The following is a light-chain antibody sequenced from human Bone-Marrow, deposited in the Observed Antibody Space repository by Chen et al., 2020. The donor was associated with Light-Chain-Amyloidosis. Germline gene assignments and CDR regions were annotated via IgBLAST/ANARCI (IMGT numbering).Light chain of an antibody. CDR1: QSVGSY. CDR3: QQRSNWPPALT. CDR2: DAS. J-gene: IGKJ4*01. Sequence: EFVLTQSPATLSLSPGERATLSCRASQSVGSYLAWYQQKPGQAPRLLIYDASNRAIGIPARFSGSGSGTDFTLTTSSLEPEDFAAYYCQQRSNWPPALTFGGGTKVEIK. V-gene: IGKV3-11*01.